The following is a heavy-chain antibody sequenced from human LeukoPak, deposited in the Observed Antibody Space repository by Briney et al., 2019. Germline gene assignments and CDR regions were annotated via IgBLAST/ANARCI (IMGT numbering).Heavy chain of an antibody. J-gene: IGHJ6*03. D-gene: IGHD3-10*01. CDR2: INHSGST. Sequence: ETLSLTCALYGGSSSGYYWSGIREPPGRGLEWIGEINHSGSTNYNPSLKSRVNISVATSKNKSSLTLSSLTAADTAVYSCASERSATWFGKTYYYYLDVWGKGNTVTISS. V-gene: IGHV4-34*01. CDR3: ASERSATWFGKTYYYYLDV. CDR1: GGSSSGYY.